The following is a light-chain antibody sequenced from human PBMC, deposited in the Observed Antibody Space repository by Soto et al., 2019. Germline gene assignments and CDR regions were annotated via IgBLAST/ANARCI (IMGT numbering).Light chain of an antibody. Sequence: DIQMTQSPSAMSASVGDRVTISCRASQDIGNHLAWFQQKPGKVPQRLIYAASSLQTGVPSRFSGSGSGTDFTLTINSLQPEDFATYYCQQLNRYPYTFGQGTKVDIK. CDR3: QQLNRYPYT. J-gene: IGKJ2*01. CDR1: QDIGNH. CDR2: AAS. V-gene: IGKV1-17*03.